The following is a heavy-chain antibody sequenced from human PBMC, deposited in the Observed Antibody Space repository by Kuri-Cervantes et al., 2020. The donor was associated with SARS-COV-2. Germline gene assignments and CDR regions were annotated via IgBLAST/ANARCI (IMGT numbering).Heavy chain of an antibody. D-gene: IGHD6-13*01. CDR3: ARGAAAGTYRRGGMDV. V-gene: IGHV1-3*01. Sequence: GESLKISCKGSGYSFTSYWIGWVRQAPGQRLEWMGWINAGNGNTKYSQKFQGRVTITRDTSASTAYMELSSLRSEDTAVYYCARGAAAGTYRRGGMDVWGQGTTVTVSS. J-gene: IGHJ6*02. CDR2: INAGNGNT. CDR1: GYSFTSYW.